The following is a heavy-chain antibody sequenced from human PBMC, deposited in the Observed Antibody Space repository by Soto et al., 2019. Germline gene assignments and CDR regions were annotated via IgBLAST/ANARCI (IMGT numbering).Heavy chain of an antibody. CDR2: IYSGVST. V-gene: IGHV3-53*01. CDR3: ARDMYYYDSSGYYTDY. CDR1: GFTVSSNY. J-gene: IGHJ4*02. D-gene: IGHD3-22*01. Sequence: WGSLRLSCAASGFTVSSNYMSWVRQAPGKGLEWVSVIYSGVSTYYADSVKGRFTISRDNSKNTLYLQMNSLRAEDTAVYYCARDMYYYDSSGYYTDYWGQGTLVTVSS.